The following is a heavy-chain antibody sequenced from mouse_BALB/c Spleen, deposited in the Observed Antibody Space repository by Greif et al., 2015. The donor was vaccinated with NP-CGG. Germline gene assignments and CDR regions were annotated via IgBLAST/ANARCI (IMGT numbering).Heavy chain of an antibody. D-gene: IGHD2-2*01. CDR3: TRGGYPYWYFDV. Sequence: LQQSGSELVRPGASVKLSCKASGYTFTSYWMHWVKQRHGQGLEWIGNIYPGSGSTNYDEKFKSKGALTVDTSSSXAYMLLSSLTSEDSAVYYCTRGGYPYWYFDVWGAGTTVTVSS. CDR2: IYPGSGST. V-gene: IGHV1S22*01. CDR1: GYTFTSYW. J-gene: IGHJ1*01.